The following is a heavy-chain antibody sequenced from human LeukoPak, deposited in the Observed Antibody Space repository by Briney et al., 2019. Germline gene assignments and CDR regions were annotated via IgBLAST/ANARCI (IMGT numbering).Heavy chain of an antibody. CDR1: GFTVSSNY. D-gene: IGHD1-26*01. CDR2: IYSGGST. V-gene: IGHV3-66*01. CDR3: ARYSGSYSGHDY. J-gene: IGHJ4*02. Sequence: PGGSLRLSCPASGFTVSSNYMSWVRQAPGKGLEWVSVIYSGGSTYYADSVKGRFTTSRDNSKDTLYPQMNSLRAEDTAVYYCARYSGSYSGHDYWGQGTLVTVSS.